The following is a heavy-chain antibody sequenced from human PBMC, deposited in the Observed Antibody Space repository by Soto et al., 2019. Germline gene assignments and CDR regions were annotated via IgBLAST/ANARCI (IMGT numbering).Heavy chain of an antibody. CDR3: TTDLGDYYGSGSYYNRPSYYYYGMDV. CDR2: IKSKTDGGTT. J-gene: IGHJ6*02. V-gene: IGHV3-15*07. Sequence: PGGSLRLSCAASGFTFSNAWMNWVRQAPGKGLEWVGRIKSKTDGGTTDYTAPVKGRFTISRDDSKNTLYLQMNCLKTEDTAVYYCTTDLGDYYGSGSYYNRPSYYYYGMDVWGQGTTVTVSS. CDR1: GFTFSNAW. D-gene: IGHD3-10*01.